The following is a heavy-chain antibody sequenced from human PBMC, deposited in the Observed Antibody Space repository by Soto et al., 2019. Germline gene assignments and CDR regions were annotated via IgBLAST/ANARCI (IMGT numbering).Heavy chain of an antibody. CDR1: GFTFSSYG. CDR2: ISYDGSDK. Sequence: QVQLVESGGGVVQPGRSLRLSCAASGFTFSSYGMHWVRQAPGKGLEWVAVISYDGSDKYYADSVKGRFTISRDKSNNTLYLQMDSLRAEHTAVYYCAKGVVLATTYFQHWGQGTLVTVSS. D-gene: IGHD2-15*01. V-gene: IGHV3-30*18. CDR3: AKGVVLATTYFQH. J-gene: IGHJ1*01.